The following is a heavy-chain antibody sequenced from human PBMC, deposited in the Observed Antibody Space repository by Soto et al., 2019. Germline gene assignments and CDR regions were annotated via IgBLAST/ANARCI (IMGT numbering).Heavy chain of an antibody. J-gene: IGHJ6*02. CDR3: ARVPRGVYDGMDV. Sequence: QVQLVQSGAEVKKPGASVKVSCKASGYTFTDYYMHWVRQAPGQRLEWMGWINPNSGTTNYAQKFQGWVTMTRATSITTVYMEVSRLSSDDTAVYYCARVPRGVYDGMDVWGQGTTVTVSS. CDR2: INPNSGTT. D-gene: IGHD3-10*01. CDR1: GYTFTDYY. V-gene: IGHV1-2*04.